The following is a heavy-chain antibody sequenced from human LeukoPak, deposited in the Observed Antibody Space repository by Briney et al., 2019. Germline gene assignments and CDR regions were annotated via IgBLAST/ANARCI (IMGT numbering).Heavy chain of an antibody. CDR3: ATIKRGNIFGFFDF. CDR1: GGSISSYY. CDR2: VLDNVRT. V-gene: IGHV4-59*01. D-gene: IGHD5-18*01. J-gene: IGHJ4*02. Sequence: SETLSLTCTVSGGSISSYYWSWIRQPPGKGLEWIGYVLDNVRTKDNPSLNSRFTLSADTSKNQFSLRLTSVTAADTAVYYCATIKRGNIFGFFDFWGQGILVTVSS.